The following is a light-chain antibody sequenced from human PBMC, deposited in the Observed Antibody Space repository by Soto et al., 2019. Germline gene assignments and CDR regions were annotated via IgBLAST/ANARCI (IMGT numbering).Light chain of an antibody. Sequence: QSALTQPASVSGSPGQSITISCTGTSSDVGAYNFVSWYQQFPGKAPKLMIYEVSNRPSGVPDRFSGSKFGNTASLTVSGLQAEDEADYYCSSYGGSNNLVFGGGTKVTVL. CDR2: EVS. CDR1: SSDVGAYNF. J-gene: IGLJ2*01. V-gene: IGLV2-8*01. CDR3: SSYGGSNNLV.